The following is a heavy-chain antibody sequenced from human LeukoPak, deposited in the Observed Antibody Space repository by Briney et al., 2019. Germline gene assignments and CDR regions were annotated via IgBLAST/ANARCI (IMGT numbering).Heavy chain of an antibody. Sequence: SETLSLTCTVSGDSISSGDYYWSWIRQPAGKGLEWIGRISSSGSTNYNPSLKSRVTISVDTSKNQFSLRLSSVTAADTAVYYCARDGGATGDWGQGTLVTVSS. CDR3: ARDGGATGD. V-gene: IGHV4-61*02. D-gene: IGHD1-26*01. CDR2: ISSSGST. CDR1: GDSISSGDYY. J-gene: IGHJ4*02.